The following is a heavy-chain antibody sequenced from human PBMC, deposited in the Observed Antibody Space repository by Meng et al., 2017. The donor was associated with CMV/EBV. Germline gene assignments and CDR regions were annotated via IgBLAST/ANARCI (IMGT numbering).Heavy chain of an antibody. CDR3: ARGQGRIVVNWFDP. J-gene: IGHJ5*02. Sequence: GGSLRLSCAASGFTFDDYAMHWVRQAPGKGLEWVSSISSSSYIYYADSVKGRFTISRDNAKNSLYLQMNSLRAEDTAVYYCARGQGRIVVNWFDPWGQGTLVTVSS. D-gene: IGHD3-22*01. V-gene: IGHV3-69-1*01. CDR1: GFTFDDYA. CDR2: ISSSSYI.